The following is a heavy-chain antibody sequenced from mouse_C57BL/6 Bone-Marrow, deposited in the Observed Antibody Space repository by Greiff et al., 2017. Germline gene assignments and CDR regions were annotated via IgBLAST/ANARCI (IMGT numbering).Heavy chain of an antibody. CDR3: ARVGYLWFFDY. CDR2: ISYDGSN. Sequence: ESGPGLVKPSQSLSLTCSVTGYSITSGYYWNWIRQFPGNKLEWMGYISYDGSNNYNPSLKNRISITRDTSKNQFFLKLNSVTTEDTATYYCARVGYLWFFDYWGQGTTLTVSS. D-gene: IGHD2-2*01. J-gene: IGHJ2*01. V-gene: IGHV3-6*01. CDR1: GYSITSGYY.